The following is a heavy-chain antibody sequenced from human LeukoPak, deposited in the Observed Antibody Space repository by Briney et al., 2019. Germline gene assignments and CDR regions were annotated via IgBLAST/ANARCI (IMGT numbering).Heavy chain of an antibody. Sequence: SETLSLTCTVSGGSISSYYWSWIRQPPGKGLEYIGCIYYRGSTNYNPSLKSRVTISVDTSKNQFSLNLSSVTAADTAVYYCARHMAGAANFDYWGQGTLVTVSS. J-gene: IGHJ4*02. CDR1: GGSISSYY. CDR3: ARHMAGAANFDY. CDR2: IYYRGST. D-gene: IGHD6-19*01. V-gene: IGHV4-59*08.